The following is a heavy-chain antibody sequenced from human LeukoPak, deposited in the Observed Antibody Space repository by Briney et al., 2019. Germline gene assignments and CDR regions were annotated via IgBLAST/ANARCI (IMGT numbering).Heavy chain of an antibody. CDR1: GGSFSDYY. CDR3: AKGTSAWYWRFEC. J-gene: IGHJ4*02. D-gene: IGHD6-19*01. V-gene: IGHV4-34*01. CDR2: INHSGST. Sequence: PSETLSLTCAVYGGSFSDYYWSWIRQPPGKGLEWIGEINHSGSTNYNPSLKSRVTISVDTSRNQFSLKVTSVTAEDTAIYYCAKGTSAWYWRFECWGQGALVTVSS.